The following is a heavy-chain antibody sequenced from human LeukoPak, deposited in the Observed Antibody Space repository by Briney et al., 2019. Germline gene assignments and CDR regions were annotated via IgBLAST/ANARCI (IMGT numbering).Heavy chain of an antibody. V-gene: IGHV4-30-2*01. J-gene: IGHJ5*02. Sequence: PSQTLSLTCAVSGGSISSGGYSWSWIRQPPGKGLEWIGYIYHSGSTYYNPSLKSRVTISVDRSKNQFSLKLSSVTAADTAVYYCARAYSSGWYGFGNWFDPWGQGTLVTVSS. CDR1: GGSISSGGYS. CDR2: IYHSGST. D-gene: IGHD6-13*01. CDR3: ARAYSSGWYGFGNWFDP.